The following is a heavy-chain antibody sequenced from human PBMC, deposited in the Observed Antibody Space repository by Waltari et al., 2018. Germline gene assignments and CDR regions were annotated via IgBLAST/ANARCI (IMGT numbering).Heavy chain of an antibody. J-gene: IGHJ4*02. D-gene: IGHD2-15*01. CDR1: GFTFSSYS. CDR3: ARECLGYCSGSLDY. Sequence: EVQLVESGGGLVKPGGSRRLSCAASGFTFSSYSMNWVRQAPGNGLEWVSAISSSSSYIFYADSVKGRFTISRDNAKNSLYLQMNSLRADDTAIYYCARECLGYCSGSLDYRGQGTMVTVSS. CDR2: ISSSSSYI. V-gene: IGHV3-21*01.